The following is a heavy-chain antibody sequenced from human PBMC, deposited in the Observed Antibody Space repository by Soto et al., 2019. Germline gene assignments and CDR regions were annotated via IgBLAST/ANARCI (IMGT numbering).Heavy chain of an antibody. CDR2: IYYSGST. V-gene: IGHV4-59*07. D-gene: IGHD3-10*01. CDR3: ARYGSGSYENWFDP. CDR1: GDSISSYY. J-gene: IGHJ5*02. Sequence: SDTLSLTCTVSGDSISSYYWSWIRQPPGKGLEWIGYIYYSGSTNYNPSLKSRVTISVDTSKNQFSLKLSSVTAADTAVYYCARYGSGSYENWFDPWGQGTLVTVS.